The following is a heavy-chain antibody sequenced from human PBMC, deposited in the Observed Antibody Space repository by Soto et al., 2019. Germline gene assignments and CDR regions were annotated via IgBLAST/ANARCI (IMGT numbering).Heavy chain of an antibody. J-gene: IGHJ4*02. D-gene: IGHD3-9*01. CDR3: AHSAGYEILTGYFREIDF. Sequence: QITLKESGPTLVKPTQTLTLTCTFSGFSLTTSGVGVGWIRQPPGEALEWLALIYWDDDKRYSPSLKSRLTTTKDTSKHQVVLTMTNMDPVDTGTYYCAHSAGYEILTGYFREIDFWGQGTLVTVSS. CDR1: GFSLTTSGVG. V-gene: IGHV2-5*02. CDR2: IYWDDDK.